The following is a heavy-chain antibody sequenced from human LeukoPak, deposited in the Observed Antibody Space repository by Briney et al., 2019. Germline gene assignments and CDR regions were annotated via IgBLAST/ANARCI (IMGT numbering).Heavy chain of an antibody. CDR3: ARGSWDILTGYYTTPFDY. D-gene: IGHD3-9*01. Sequence: PGGSLRLSCVASGFTFSDYWMHWVRQAPGKGLVWVSRINSDGSSTSYADSVKGRFTISRDNAKNTLYLQMNSLRAEDTAVYYCARGSWDILTGYYTTPFDYWGQGTLVTVSS. CDR1: GFTFSDYW. V-gene: IGHV3-74*01. J-gene: IGHJ4*02. CDR2: INSDGSST.